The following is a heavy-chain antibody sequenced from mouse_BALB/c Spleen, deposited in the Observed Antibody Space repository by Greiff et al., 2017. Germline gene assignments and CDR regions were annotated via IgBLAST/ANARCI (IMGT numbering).Heavy chain of an antibody. V-gene: IGHV1-4*02. D-gene: IGHD6-5*01. CDR3: ARRAYDYVAMDY. CDR2: INPSSGYT. J-gene: IGHJ4*01. Sequence: QVQLQQSAAELARPGASVKMSCKASGYTFTSYTMHWVKQRPGQGLEWIGYINPSSGYTEYNQKFKDKTTLTADKSSSTAYMQLSSLTSEDSAVYYCARRAYDYVAMDYWGQGTSVTVSS. CDR1: GYTFTSYT.